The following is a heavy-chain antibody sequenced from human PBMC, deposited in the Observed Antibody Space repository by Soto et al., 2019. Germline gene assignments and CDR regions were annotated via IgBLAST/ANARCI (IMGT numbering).Heavy chain of an antibody. CDR2: IYYSGST. CDR3: ARATIVLVPAAMVSHWFDP. J-gene: IGHJ5*02. D-gene: IGHD2-2*01. Sequence: SETLSLTCTVSGGSVSSSSYSWSWIRQPPGKGLEWIGYIYYSGSTYYNPSLKSRVTISVDTSKNQFSLKLSSVTAADTAVYYCARATIVLVPAAMVSHWFDPWGQGTLVTVSS. V-gene: IGHV4-30-4*01. CDR1: GGSVSSSSYS.